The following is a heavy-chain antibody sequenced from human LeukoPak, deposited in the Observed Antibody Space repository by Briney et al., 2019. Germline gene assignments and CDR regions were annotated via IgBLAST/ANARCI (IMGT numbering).Heavy chain of an antibody. V-gene: IGHV3-64*02. J-gene: IGHJ6*03. CDR3: ARITMGATIANYYYYYMDV. CDR2: IISNGGRT. D-gene: IGHD3-3*01. CDR1: GFTFSSYS. Sequence: PGGSLRLSCAASGFTFSSYSMYWVRQAPGKGLEYVSAIISNGGRTHYADSVTGRFTISRDNSKNTLFLQMGSLRPDDMAVYYCARITMGATIANYYYYYMDVWGKGTTVTVSS.